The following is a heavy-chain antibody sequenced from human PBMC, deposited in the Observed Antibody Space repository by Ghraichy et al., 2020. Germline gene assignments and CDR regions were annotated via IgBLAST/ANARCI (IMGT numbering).Heavy chain of an antibody. J-gene: IGHJ4*02. CDR2: IYYTGIT. Sequence: SETLSLTCTVSGGSVSSGNYYWSWIRQPPGKGLEWIGYIYYTGITNYNPSLKSRVTISVDTSKDQFSLKLSSVTAADTAVYYCARGRVYYGSSGYYLGNFDFWGQGTLVTGSA. V-gene: IGHV4-61*01. CDR3: ARGRVYYGSSGYYLGNFDF. D-gene: IGHD3-22*01. CDR1: GGSVSSGNYY.